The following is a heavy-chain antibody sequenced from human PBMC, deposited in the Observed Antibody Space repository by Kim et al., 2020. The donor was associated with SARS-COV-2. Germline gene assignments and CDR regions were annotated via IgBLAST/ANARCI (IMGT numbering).Heavy chain of an antibody. CDR1: GFTFGDYG. CDR2: ISWNSGRI. D-gene: IGHD2-2*01. Sequence: GGSLRLSCAASGFTFGDYGMHWVRQVPGKGLEWVSGISWNSGRIGYADSVKGRFTISRDNAKNSLFLQMNSLRPEDTALYYCTRRYGRNSSCRQTPFDSWGQGTLVTVSS. J-gene: IGHJ4*02. V-gene: IGHV3-9*01. CDR3: TRRYGRNSSCRQTPFDS.